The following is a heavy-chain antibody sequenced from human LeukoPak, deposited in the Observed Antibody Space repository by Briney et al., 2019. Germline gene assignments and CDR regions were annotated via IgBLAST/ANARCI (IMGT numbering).Heavy chain of an antibody. J-gene: IGHJ4*02. CDR3: ARDPLAYCGGDCLGYFDY. V-gene: IGHV3-33*01. D-gene: IGHD2-21*01. CDR2: IWYDGNNK. CDR1: GFTFSSYG. Sequence: PGGSLRLSCAASGFTFSSYGMHWVRQAPGKGLEWAAVIWYDGNNKYYADSVKGRFTISRDNSKNTLYLQMNSLRAEDTAVYYCARDPLAYCGGDCLGYFDYWGQGTLVTVSS.